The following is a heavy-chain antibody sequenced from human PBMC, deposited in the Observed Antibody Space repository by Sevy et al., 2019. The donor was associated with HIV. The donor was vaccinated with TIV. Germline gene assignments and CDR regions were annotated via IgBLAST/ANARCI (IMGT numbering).Heavy chain of an antibody. CDR2: IKSKTDGGTT. D-gene: IGHD3-10*01. J-gene: IGHJ4*02. Sequence: GGSLRLSCAASGFTFSNAWMSWVRQAPGKGLEWVGRIKSKTDGGTTDYAAPVKGSLTISRDDSKNTLYLQMNSLKTEDTAVYYCTTGPITMVRGVLTDFDYWGQGTLVTVSS. CDR3: TTGPITMVRGVLTDFDY. V-gene: IGHV3-15*01. CDR1: GFTFSNAW.